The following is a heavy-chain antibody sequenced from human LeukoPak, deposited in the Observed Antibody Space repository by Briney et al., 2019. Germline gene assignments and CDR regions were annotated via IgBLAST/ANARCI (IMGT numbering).Heavy chain of an antibody. CDR2: IRDDGGLK. Sequence: GGSLSLSCTVSGFTFSGYWMSWVRQAPGKGLEWVANIRDDGGLKNYVDSVKGRFTISRDNAKNSVSLQMNSLRAEDTAVYYCARDLPWGYFDYWGQGTLVTVSS. J-gene: IGHJ4*02. CDR1: GFTFSGYW. V-gene: IGHV3-7*01. CDR3: ARDLPWGYFDY. D-gene: IGHD7-27*01.